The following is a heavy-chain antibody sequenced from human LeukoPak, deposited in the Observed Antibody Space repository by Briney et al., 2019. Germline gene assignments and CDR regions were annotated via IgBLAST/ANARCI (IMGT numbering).Heavy chain of an antibody. Sequence: GGSLRLYCAASGFTFSDYYMSWIRLAPGKGLEWVSYISSSGSSIYYADSVKGRFTISRDNAKNSLYLQMNSLRAEDTAVYYCARRRVGLSGWYYFDYWGQGTLVTVSS. V-gene: IGHV3-11*01. CDR3: ARRRVGLSGWYYFDY. CDR1: GFTFSDYY. CDR2: ISSSGSSI. J-gene: IGHJ4*02. D-gene: IGHD6-19*01.